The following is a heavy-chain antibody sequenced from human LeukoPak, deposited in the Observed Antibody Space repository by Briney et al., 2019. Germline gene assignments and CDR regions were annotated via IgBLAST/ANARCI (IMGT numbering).Heavy chain of an antibody. V-gene: IGHV3-21*01. D-gene: IGHD3-10*01. J-gene: IGHJ4*02. Sequence: TGGSLRLSCAASGFTFSHYAMNWVRQAPGRGLEWVSSITSSSGYIYYADSVKGRFTISRDNAKSSLFLQMNSLRAEDTAVYFCAREVRGLDYWGQGTLVTVSS. CDR1: GFTFSHYA. CDR2: ITSSSGYI. CDR3: AREVRGLDY.